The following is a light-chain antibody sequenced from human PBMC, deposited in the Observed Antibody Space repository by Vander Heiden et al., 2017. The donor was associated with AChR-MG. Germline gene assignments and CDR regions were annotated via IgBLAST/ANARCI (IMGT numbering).Light chain of an antibody. CDR2: GNS. CDR1: SSNIGAGYD. V-gene: IGLV1-40*01. Sequence: QSVLTQPPSGSGAPGQRVTISCTGSSSNIGAGYDVHWYQQLPVTAPKLLLYGNSNRPSGVPDRFSGSKSGTSASLAITGLQADDEADYYCQSYDSSLSGYVFGTGTKVTVL. CDR3: QSYDSSLSGYV. J-gene: IGLJ1*01.